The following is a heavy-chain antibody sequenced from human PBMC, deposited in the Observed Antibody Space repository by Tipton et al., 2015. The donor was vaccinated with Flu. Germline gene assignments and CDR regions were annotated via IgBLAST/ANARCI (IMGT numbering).Heavy chain of an antibody. CDR3: ARLSGSYYFDY. CDR1: GYKFTGYW. Sequence: QLVQSGAEVKKPGESLKISCSGSGYKFTGYWIAWVRQVPGKGLEWMGIIYPGDSDTRYSPSFQGQVTISADKSINTTYLQWSGLKASDTAIYYCARLSGSYYFDYWGQGTLVTV. V-gene: IGHV5-51*01. D-gene: IGHD5-12*01. CDR2: IYPGDSDT. J-gene: IGHJ4*02.